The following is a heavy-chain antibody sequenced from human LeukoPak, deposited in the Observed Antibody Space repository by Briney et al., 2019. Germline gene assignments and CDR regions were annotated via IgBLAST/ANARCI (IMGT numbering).Heavy chain of an antibody. D-gene: IGHD3-10*01. Sequence: PSETLSLTCTVSGGPISRYYLSWIRQPPGKGLEWIGFIYYSGTTNYNPSLKSRVTISVDTSKNQFSLKLSSVTAADTAVYYCAREGNYYGSGTYYGDAFDIWGQGSMVIVSS. CDR1: GGPISRYY. V-gene: IGHV4-59*01. J-gene: IGHJ3*02. CDR2: IYYSGTT. CDR3: AREGNYYGSGTYYGDAFDI.